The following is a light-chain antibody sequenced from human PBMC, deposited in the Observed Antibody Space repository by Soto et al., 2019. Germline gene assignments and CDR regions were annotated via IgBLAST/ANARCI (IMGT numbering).Light chain of an antibody. Sequence: QSALTQPASVSGSPGQSITISCTGTSSDVGGYKHVSWYQHHPGKAPKLMIYDVNKRPSGVPDRFSGSKSGNTASLTISGLQAEDVADYYCCSYTSSSIRVFGGGTKLTVL. CDR3: CSYTSSSIRV. CDR1: SSDVGGYKH. CDR2: DVN. V-gene: IGLV2-14*03. J-gene: IGLJ3*02.